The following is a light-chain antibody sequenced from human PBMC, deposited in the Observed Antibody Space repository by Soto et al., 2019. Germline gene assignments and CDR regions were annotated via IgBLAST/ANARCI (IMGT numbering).Light chain of an antibody. CDR2: AAS. CDR1: QSISRS. V-gene: IGKV1-39*01. J-gene: IGKJ3*01. Sequence: DFQMTQSPSSLSASVGDRVTITCLATQSISRSLNWYQQKPGKAPELLIYAASSLQSGVPSRFSGSGYGTDFTLTISSLQPENFATYYCQQSYSTPFTFGPGTKVDIK. CDR3: QQSYSTPFT.